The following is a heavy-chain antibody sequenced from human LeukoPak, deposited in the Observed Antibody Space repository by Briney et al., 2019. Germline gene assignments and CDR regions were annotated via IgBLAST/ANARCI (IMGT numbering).Heavy chain of an antibody. CDR1: GFTFGSYG. CDR2: ISYDGSNK. J-gene: IGHJ4*02. CDR3: AKDFENLDGSAFDY. Sequence: GGSLRLSCAASGFTFGSYGMHWVRQAPGKGLEWVAVISYDGSNKYYADSVKGRFTISRDNSKNTLYLQMNSLRAEDTAVYYCAKDFENLDGSAFDYWGQGTLVTVSS. V-gene: IGHV3-30*18. D-gene: IGHD5-24*01.